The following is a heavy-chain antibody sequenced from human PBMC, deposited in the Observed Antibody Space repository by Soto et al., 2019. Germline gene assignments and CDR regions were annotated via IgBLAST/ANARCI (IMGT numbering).Heavy chain of an antibody. J-gene: IGHJ4*02. CDR3: ARDRVVPAAIGWTVDY. CDR2: INPGNGNT. D-gene: IGHD2-2*02. V-gene: IGHV1-18*01. CDR1: GYTFTSYG. Sequence: ASVKVSCKASGYTFTSYGMNWVRQSPGLGLEWMGWINPGNGNTNYAQKLQGRVTMTTDTSTSTAYMELRSLRSDDTAVYYCARDRVVPAAIGWTVDYWGQGTLVTVSS.